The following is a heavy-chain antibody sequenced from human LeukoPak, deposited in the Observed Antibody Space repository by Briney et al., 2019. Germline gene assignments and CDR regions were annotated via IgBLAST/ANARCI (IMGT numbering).Heavy chain of an antibody. V-gene: IGHV4-34*01. CDR1: GGSFSGYY. J-gene: IGHJ4*02. D-gene: IGHD6-13*01. CDR3: ARGTSSSCPDY. CDR2: INHSGST. Sequence: SKTLSLTCAVYGGSFSGYYWSWIRQPPGKGLEWIGEINHSGSTNYNPSLKSRVTISVDTSKNQFSLKLSSVTAADTAVYYCARGTSSSCPDYWGQGTLVTVSS.